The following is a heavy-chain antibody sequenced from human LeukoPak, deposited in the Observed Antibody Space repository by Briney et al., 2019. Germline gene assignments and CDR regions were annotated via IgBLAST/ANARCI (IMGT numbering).Heavy chain of an antibody. CDR2: ISSSSNYI. CDR3: ARNDYGDSYFDY. J-gene: IGHJ4*02. V-gene: IGHV3-21*01. Sequence: GGSLRLSCAASGFTFSSYAMSWVRQAPGKGLEWVSSISSSSNYIYYADSVKGRFTISRDNARTSLYLQMNSLRAEDTAVYYCARNDYGDSYFDYWGQGALVTVSS. CDR1: GFTFSSYA. D-gene: IGHD4-17*01.